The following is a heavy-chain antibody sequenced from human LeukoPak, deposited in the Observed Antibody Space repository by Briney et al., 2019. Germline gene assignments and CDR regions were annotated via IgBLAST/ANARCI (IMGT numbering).Heavy chain of an antibody. D-gene: IGHD3-22*01. CDR2: ISYDGSNK. V-gene: IGHV3-30*04. CDR1: GFTFSSYA. J-gene: IGHJ3*02. Sequence: GRSLRLSCAASGFTFSSYAMHWVRQAPGKGLEWVAVISYDGSNKYYADSVKGRFTISRDNSKNTLYLQMNSLRAEDTAVYYCARGSYYDSSVLPPFGAFDIWGQGTMVTVSS. CDR3: ARGSYYDSSVLPPFGAFDI.